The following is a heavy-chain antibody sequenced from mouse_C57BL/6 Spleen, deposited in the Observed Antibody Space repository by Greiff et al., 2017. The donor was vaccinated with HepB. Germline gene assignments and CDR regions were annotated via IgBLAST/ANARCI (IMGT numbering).Heavy chain of an antibody. J-gene: IGHJ3*01. CDR2: IYPGDGDT. V-gene: IGHV1-82*01. Sequence: QVQLQQSGPELVKPGASVKISCKASGYAFSSSWMNWVKQRPGTGLEWIGRIYPGDGDTNYNGKFKGKATLTEDKSSSTAYMQLSSLTSEDSAVYFGARTYGSSEGFAYWGQGTLVTVSA. D-gene: IGHD1-1*01. CDR3: ARTYGSSEGFAY. CDR1: GYAFSSSW.